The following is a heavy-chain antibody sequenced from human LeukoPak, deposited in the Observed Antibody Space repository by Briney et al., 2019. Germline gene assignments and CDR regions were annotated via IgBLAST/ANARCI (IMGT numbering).Heavy chain of an antibody. Sequence: GGSLRLSCAASGFIFTNFFMSWVRQAPGKGLEWVASIKHDGSEKYYVDSVRGRFTISRDNSKNTLYLQMNSLRAEDTAVYYCFPGSSDYWGQGTLVTVSS. V-gene: IGHV3-7*03. J-gene: IGHJ4*02. CDR1: GFIFTNFF. CDR3: FPGSSDY. D-gene: IGHD6-6*01. CDR2: IKHDGSEK.